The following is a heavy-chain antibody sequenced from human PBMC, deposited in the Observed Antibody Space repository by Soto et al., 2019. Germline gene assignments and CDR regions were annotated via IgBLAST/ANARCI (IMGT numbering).Heavy chain of an antibody. CDR2: IIPIFGTA. J-gene: IGHJ5*02. CDR1: GGTFSSYA. Sequence: SVKVSCKASGGTFSSYAIIWVRQAPGQGLEWMGGIIPIFGTANYAQKFQGRVTITADESTSTAYMELSSLRSEDTAVYYCARLPARLPAAIVSGWFDPWGQGTRVTVSS. D-gene: IGHD2-2*01. V-gene: IGHV1-69*13. CDR3: ARLPARLPAAIVSGWFDP.